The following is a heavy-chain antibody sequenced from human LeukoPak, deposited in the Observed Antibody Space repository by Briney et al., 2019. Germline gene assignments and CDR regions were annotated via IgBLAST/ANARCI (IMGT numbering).Heavy chain of an antibody. CDR2: IYYSGST. J-gene: IGHJ4*02. V-gene: IGHV4-39*02. D-gene: IGHD3-10*01. CDR1: GGSISSGSYY. CDR3: ARDKLLLHYYGSGSYLFIDY. Sequence: SETLSLTCTVSGGSISSGSYYWRWIRQPAGTGLEWIGSIYYSGSTYYNPSLKSRVTISVDTSKNQFSLKLSSVTAADTAVYYCARDKLLLHYYGSGSYLFIDYWGQGTLVTVSS.